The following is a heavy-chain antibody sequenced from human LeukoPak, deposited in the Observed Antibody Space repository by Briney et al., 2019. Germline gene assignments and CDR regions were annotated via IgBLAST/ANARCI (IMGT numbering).Heavy chain of an antibody. CDR1: GYTFTRYY. Sequence: ASVKVSCRASGYTFTRYYTHWVRQAPGQGLEWMGIIIPSGASTNYAQKFQGRVTMTRDTSISTAYMELSRLRSDDTAVYYCARGRGPSGYWDYWGQGTLVTVSS. D-gene: IGHD3-22*01. J-gene: IGHJ4*02. CDR2: IIPSGAST. CDR3: ARGRGPSGYWDY. V-gene: IGHV1-46*01.